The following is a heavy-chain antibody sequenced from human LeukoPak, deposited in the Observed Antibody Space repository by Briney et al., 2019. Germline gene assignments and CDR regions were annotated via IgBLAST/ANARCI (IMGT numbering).Heavy chain of an antibody. CDR1: GGSISSYY. V-gene: IGHV4-59*01. D-gene: IGHD3/OR15-3a*01. CDR2: IYYSGST. CDR3: ARDQQDWGGFDY. J-gene: IGHJ4*02. Sequence: PSETLSLTCTVSGGSISSYYWSWIRQPPGKGLEWIGYIYYSGSTNYNPSLKSRVTISVDTSKNQFSLNLSAVTAADTAVYYCARDQQDWGGFDYWGQGNLATVSS.